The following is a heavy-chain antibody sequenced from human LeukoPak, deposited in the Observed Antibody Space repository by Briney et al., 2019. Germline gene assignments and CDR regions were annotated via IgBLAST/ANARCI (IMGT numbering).Heavy chain of an antibody. CDR3: ARARVVPAAMMVRYYYYYMDV. CDR2: ISAYNDNT. D-gene: IGHD2-2*01. J-gene: IGHJ6*03. Sequence: ASVKVSCKASGYTFTSYGLSWVRQAPGQGLEWMGWISAYNDNTKYAQIFQGRVTMTTDTSTSTAYMELRSLRSEDTAVYYCARARVVPAAMMVRYYYYYMDVWGKGTTVTVSS. V-gene: IGHV1-18*01. CDR1: GYTFTSYG.